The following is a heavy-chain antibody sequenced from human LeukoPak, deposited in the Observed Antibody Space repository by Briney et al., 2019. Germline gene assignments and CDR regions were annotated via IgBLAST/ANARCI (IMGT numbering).Heavy chain of an antibody. CDR1: GVSISSSSYY. V-gene: IGHV4-39*01. J-gene: IGHJ5*02. Sequence: SETLSLTCTVSGVSISSSSYYWGWVRQPPGKGLDRIGSIYYSGSTYYHPSLKSRVTISVDTSKNQFSLKLSSVTAADTSVHYRAKGGRGNCISTSCYERDLNWFDPWGQGTLVTVSS. CDR2: IYYSGST. D-gene: IGHD2-2*03. CDR3: AKGGRGNCISTSCYERDLNWFDP.